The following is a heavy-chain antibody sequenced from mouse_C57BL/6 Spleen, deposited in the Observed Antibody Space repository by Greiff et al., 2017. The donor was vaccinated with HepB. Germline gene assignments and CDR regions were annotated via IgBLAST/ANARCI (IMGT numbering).Heavy chain of an antibody. Sequence: QVQLQQPGAELVRPGSSVKLSCKASGYTFTSYWMHWVKQRPIQGLEWIGNIDPSANETHYNQKFKDKATLTVDKSSSTAHMQLSSLTSDDSAVYYCARSRDGYHWYFDVWGTGTTVTVSS. CDR1: GYTFTSYW. D-gene: IGHD2-3*01. V-gene: IGHV1-52*01. CDR3: ARSRDGYHWYFDV. J-gene: IGHJ1*03. CDR2: IDPSANET.